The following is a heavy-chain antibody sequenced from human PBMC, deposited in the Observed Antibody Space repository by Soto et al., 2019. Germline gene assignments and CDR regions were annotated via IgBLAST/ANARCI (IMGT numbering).Heavy chain of an antibody. CDR2: ISAYNGNT. D-gene: IGHD3-22*01. CDR3: ARDRHPYYYDSSGHDAFDI. Sequence: KFSCRGVGYTCTSYGISWLRKTPGQGLERMGWISAYNGNTNYAQKLQGRVTMTTDTSTSTAYMELRSLRSDDTAVYYCARDRHPYYYDSSGHDAFDIWGQGTMVTVSS. J-gene: IGHJ3*02. CDR1: GYTCTSYG. V-gene: IGHV1-18*01.